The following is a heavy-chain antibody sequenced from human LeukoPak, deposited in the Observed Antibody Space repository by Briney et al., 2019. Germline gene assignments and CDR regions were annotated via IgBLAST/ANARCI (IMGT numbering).Heavy chain of an antibody. D-gene: IGHD5-12*01. CDR1: GFSFRQYG. Sequence: GGSLRLSCAASGFSFRQYGMHWVRQAPGKGLEWVAVIWYDGSNKNYADSVKGRFTISRDNSKNTLYLQMNSLRAEDTAVYYCARYDPKSGYDCGDYWGQGTLVTVSS. J-gene: IGHJ4*02. CDR2: IWYDGSNK. CDR3: ARYDPKSGYDCGDY. V-gene: IGHV3-33*01.